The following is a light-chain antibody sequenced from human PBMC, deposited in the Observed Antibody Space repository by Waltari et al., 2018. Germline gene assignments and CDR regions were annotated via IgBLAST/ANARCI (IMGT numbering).Light chain of an antibody. CDR1: QSIDSY. Sequence: DIQMAQSPSSLSASVGDRVTITCRASQSIDSYLNWYQQKPGKAPKLLIYAASTLQSGVPSRFSGSGSGTDFTLTISSLQPEDFATYYCQKSDSIPPQFTFGPGTKVDIK. V-gene: IGKV1-39*01. J-gene: IGKJ3*01. CDR2: AAS. CDR3: QKSDSIPPQFT.